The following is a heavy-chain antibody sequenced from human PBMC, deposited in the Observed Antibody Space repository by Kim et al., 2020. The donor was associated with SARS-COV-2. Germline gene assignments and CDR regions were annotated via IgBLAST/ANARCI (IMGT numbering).Heavy chain of an antibody. J-gene: IGHJ5*02. V-gene: IGHV1-46*01. CDR2: INPSGGST. CDR1: GYTFTSYY. CDR3: ALIAAAGGNWFDP. Sequence: ASVKVSCKASGYTFTSYYMHWVRQAPGQGLEWMGIINPSGGSTSYAQKFQGRVTMTRDTSTSTVYMELSSLRSEDTAVYYCALIAAAGGNWFDPWGQGTLGTVSP. D-gene: IGHD6-13*01.